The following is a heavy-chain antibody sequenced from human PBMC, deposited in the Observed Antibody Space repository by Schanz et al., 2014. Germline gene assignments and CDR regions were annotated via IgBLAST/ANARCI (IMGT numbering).Heavy chain of an antibody. CDR1: GYTFTSYG. V-gene: IGHV1-18*01. D-gene: IGHD3-9*01. CDR2: ISAYYGNT. CDR3: ARDAADFYDILTEEDY. J-gene: IGHJ4*02. Sequence: QVQLVQSGAEVKKPGASVKVSCKASGYTFTSYGISWVRQAPGQGLEWMGWISAYYGNTKYPQKLQGRVTMTTDTSTSTAYMELRSLRSDDTAVYYCARDAADFYDILTEEDYWGQGTLVTVSS.